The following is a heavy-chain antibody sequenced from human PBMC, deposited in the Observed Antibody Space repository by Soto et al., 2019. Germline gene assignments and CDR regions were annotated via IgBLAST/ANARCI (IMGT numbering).Heavy chain of an antibody. CDR3: ATRYYYGSGSYPKLMDV. CDR2: IYYSGST. Sequence: QLQLQESGPGLVKPSETLSLTCTVSGGSISSSSYYWGWIRQPPGKGLEWIGSIYYSGSTYYNPSLKSRVTISVDTSKNQFSLKLSSVTAADTAVYYCATRYYYGSGSYPKLMDVWGQGTTVTVSS. V-gene: IGHV4-39*01. D-gene: IGHD3-10*01. CDR1: GGSISSSSYY. J-gene: IGHJ6*02.